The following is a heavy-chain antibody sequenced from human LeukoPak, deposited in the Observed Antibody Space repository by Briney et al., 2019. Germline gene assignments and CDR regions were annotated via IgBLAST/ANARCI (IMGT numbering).Heavy chain of an antibody. Sequence: GRSLRLSCAASGFTFSSYAMHWVRQAPGKGLEWVAVISYDGSQKYHADSVKGRFTISRDNSKNTLSLQMNSLRAEDTAVYYCALWMVRGVGVYWGQGTLVTVSS. CDR1: GFTFSSYA. J-gene: IGHJ4*02. D-gene: IGHD3-10*01. CDR3: ALWMVRGVGVY. CDR2: ISYDGSQK. V-gene: IGHV3-30*04.